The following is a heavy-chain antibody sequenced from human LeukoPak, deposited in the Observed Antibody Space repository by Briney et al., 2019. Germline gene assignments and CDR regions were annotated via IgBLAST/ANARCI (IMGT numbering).Heavy chain of an antibody. Sequence: PSETLSLTCAVYGGSFSGYYWSWIRQPPGKRLEWIGEINHSGSTNYNPSLKSRVTISVDTSKDQFSLKLSSVTAADTAVYYCARALPIGSLLRFFNRGFDPWGQGTLVTVSS. CDR1: GGSFSGYY. CDR2: INHSGST. J-gene: IGHJ5*02. CDR3: ARALPIGSLLRFFNRGFDP. V-gene: IGHV4-34*01. D-gene: IGHD3-3*01.